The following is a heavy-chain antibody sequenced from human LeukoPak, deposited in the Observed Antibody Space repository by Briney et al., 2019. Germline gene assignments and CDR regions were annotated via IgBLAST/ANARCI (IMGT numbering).Heavy chain of an antibody. CDR3: ARLNYGSGSYYKSSFDY. J-gene: IGHJ4*02. CDR2: IYYSGST. CDR1: GGSISSYY. D-gene: IGHD3-10*01. Sequence: SETLSLTCTVSGGSISSYYWSWIRQPPGKGLEWIGYIYYSGSTNHNPSLKSRVTISVDTSKNQFSLKLSSVTAADTAVYYCARLNYGSGSYYKSSFDYWGQGTLVTVSS. V-gene: IGHV4-59*08.